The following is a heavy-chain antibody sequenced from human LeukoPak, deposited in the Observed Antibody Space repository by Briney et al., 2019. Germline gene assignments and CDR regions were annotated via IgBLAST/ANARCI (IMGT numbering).Heavy chain of an antibody. CDR3: ARAPRGESDAASGFYGMDV. CDR1: GGSISTYY. CDR2: SHYSGST. J-gene: IGHJ6*02. Sequence: SETLSLTCSVSGGSISTYYWTWIRQTPGKGLEWIGYSHYSGSTSYNPSLKSRVTISVDTSKNQFSLRLNSVTAADTAIYYCARAPRGESDAASGFYGMDVWGQGTTVTVSS. V-gene: IGHV4-59*01. D-gene: IGHD3-22*01.